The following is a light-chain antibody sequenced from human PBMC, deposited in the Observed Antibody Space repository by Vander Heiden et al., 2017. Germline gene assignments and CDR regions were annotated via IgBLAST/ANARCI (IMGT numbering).Light chain of an antibody. CDR2: GAS. CDR3: QQDDSWPVT. J-gene: IGKJ4*01. V-gene: IGKV3-15*01. Sequence: EIVMTQSPAALSVSPGERATLSCRASQSVTTNFAWYQQKPGQAPKLLIYGASLRATGIPARVSGSGSGTEFTLTISSLQSEDFAVYYCQQDDSWPVTFGGGTKVEIK. CDR1: QSVTTN.